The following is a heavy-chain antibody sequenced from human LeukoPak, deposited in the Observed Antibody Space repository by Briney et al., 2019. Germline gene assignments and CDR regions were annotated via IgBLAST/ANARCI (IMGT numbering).Heavy chain of an antibody. V-gene: IGHV6-1*01. CDR2: TYYMSKWYN. D-gene: IGHD6-13*01. J-gene: IGHJ4*02. Sequence: SQTLSLTCAISGDSVSSNSAAWNWIRQSPSRGLEWLGRTYYMSKWYNDYAVSVKSRISINPDTSKNQFSLQLNSVTPEDTAVYYCARDPTAAGTGYFVYWGQGTLVTVSS. CDR3: ARDPTAAGTGYFVY. CDR1: GDSVSSNSAA.